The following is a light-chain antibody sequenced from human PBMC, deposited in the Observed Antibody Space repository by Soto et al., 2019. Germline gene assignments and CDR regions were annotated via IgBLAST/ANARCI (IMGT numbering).Light chain of an antibody. Sequence: QSALTQPPSASGSPGQSVTISCTGTNRNIGGYNYVSWYQHHPGRAPKLIIYEINQRPSGVPERFSGSKSGSTASLTISGLQAEDEADYHCSSYAGRNTLVFGGGTKLTVL. V-gene: IGLV2-8*01. J-gene: IGLJ2*01. CDR1: NRNIGGYNY. CDR2: EIN. CDR3: SSYAGRNTLV.